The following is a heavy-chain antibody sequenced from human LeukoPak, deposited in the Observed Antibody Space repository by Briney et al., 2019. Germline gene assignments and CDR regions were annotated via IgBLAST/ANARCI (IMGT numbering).Heavy chain of an antibody. J-gene: IGHJ5*02. CDR1: GGSISGASIRGTTYY. Sequence: SETLSLTCTISGGSISGASIRGTTYYWGCVRQPPGKVLEWIGSIYYNGHTFFNPSLKSRITMSLDTSRNQVSLKLSSVTAAATAVYYCVRSPKGTAVTANWFDPCGQGNLGTVS. V-gene: IGHV4-39*07. CDR2: IYYNGHT. D-gene: IGHD6-19*01. CDR3: VRSPKGTAVTANWFDP.